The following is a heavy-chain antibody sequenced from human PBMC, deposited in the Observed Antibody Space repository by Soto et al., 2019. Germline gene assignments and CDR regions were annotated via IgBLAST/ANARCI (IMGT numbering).Heavy chain of an antibody. D-gene: IGHD2-21*02. V-gene: IGHV4-31*03. J-gene: IGHJ4*02. CDR1: GGSISSGGYY. CDR3: ARSRDLQRRYFDY. Sequence: SETLSLTCTVSGGSISSGGYYWSWIRQHPGKGLEWIGYIYYSGSTYYNPSLKSRVTISVDTSKNQFSLKLSSVTAADTAVYYCARSRDLQRRYFDYWGQGTLVTVSS. CDR2: IYYSGST.